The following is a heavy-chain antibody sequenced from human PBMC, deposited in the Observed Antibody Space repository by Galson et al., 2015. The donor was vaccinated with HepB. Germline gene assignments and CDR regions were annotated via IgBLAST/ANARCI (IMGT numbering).Heavy chain of an antibody. D-gene: IGHD1-26*01. CDR1: GFTFSSYA. V-gene: IGHV3-30-3*01. J-gene: IGHJ4*02. Sequence: SLRLSCAASGFTFSSYAMHWVRQAPGKGLEWVAVISYDGSNKYYADSVKGRFTISRDNSKNTLYLQMNSLRAEDTAVYHCAREWELGYYFDYWGQGTLVTVSS. CDR2: ISYDGSNK. CDR3: AREWELGYYFDY.